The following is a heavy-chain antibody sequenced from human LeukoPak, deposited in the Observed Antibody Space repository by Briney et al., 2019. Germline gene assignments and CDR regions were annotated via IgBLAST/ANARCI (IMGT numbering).Heavy chain of an antibody. V-gene: IGHV5-51*01. J-gene: IGHJ3*02. CDR2: IYPGDSDT. CDR1: GYSFTSHW. Sequence: LGESLKISCKGSGYSFTSHWIGWVRQMPGKGLEWMGIIYPGDSDTRYSPSFQGQVTISADKSISTAYLQWSSLKASDTAMYYCARPDYYDSSGYYYVGAFDIWGQGTMVTVSS. D-gene: IGHD3-22*01. CDR3: ARPDYYDSSGYYYVGAFDI.